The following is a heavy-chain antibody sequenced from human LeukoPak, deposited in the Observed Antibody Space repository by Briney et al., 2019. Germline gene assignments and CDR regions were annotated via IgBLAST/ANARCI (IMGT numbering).Heavy chain of an antibody. V-gene: IGHV1-2*02. CDR3: ARVLYCSGGSCYSGDYYSMDV. CDR2: INPISGVT. Sequence: GASVKVSCKASGYTFTGYYMHWVRQAPGQGLEWMGWINPISGVTNYAQKFQGRVTMTRDTSISTAYMELSRLRSDDTAVYSCARVLYCSGGSCYSGDYYSMDVWGQGTTVIVSS. D-gene: IGHD2-15*01. J-gene: IGHJ6*02. CDR1: GYTFTGYY.